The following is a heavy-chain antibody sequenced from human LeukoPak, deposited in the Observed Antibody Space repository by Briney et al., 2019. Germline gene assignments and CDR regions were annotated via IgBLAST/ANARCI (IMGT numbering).Heavy chain of an antibody. Sequence: GGSLRLSCVASGFPFSSYWMTWVRQAPGKGLEWVANIKQDGSKKSYVDSVKGRFTISRDNAKNSLYLQMNSLRAEDTAVYYCAKEGIRLWSYYFDYWGQGTLVTVSS. CDR2: IKQDGSKK. J-gene: IGHJ4*02. CDR3: AKEGIRLWSYYFDY. D-gene: IGHD5-18*01. V-gene: IGHV3-7*03. CDR1: GFPFSSYW.